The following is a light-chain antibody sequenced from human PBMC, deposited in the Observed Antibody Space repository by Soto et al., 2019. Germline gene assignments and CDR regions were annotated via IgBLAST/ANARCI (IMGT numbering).Light chain of an antibody. CDR2: SAS. CDR3: QQYGDSPSIT. CDR1: QSVNNN. V-gene: IGKV3-15*01. J-gene: IGKJ5*01. Sequence: ELVMTQSPVTLSVSPGERATLSCTASQSVNNNVSWYQQKPGHTPRLLIYSASIGATGTPARFSGSRSGTDFTLTISRLESEDFAVYYCQQYGDSPSITFGQGTRLEI.